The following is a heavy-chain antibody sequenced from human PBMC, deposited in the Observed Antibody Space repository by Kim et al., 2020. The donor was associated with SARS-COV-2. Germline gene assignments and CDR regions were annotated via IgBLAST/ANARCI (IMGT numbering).Heavy chain of an antibody. V-gene: IGHV1-8*01. D-gene: IGHD2-2*01. J-gene: IGHJ1*01. CDR3: ARGSVKVPAAAAS. Sequence: FAQKVQGRLTMTRDTSISTAYMELSSLRSEDTAVYYCARGSVKVPAAAASWGQGTLVTVSS.